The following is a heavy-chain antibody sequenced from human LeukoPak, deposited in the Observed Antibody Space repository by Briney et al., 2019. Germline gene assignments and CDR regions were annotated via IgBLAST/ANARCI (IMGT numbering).Heavy chain of an antibody. J-gene: IGHJ4*02. D-gene: IGHD2-21*02. CDR1: GFTLSDYY. CDR3: AKSRTPYCGGDCYYFDH. CDR2: SSSSGSTI. Sequence: GGSLRLSCAASGFTLSDYYMSWIRQAPGKGLEWVSYSSSSGSTIYYADSVKGRFATSRDNSKNTLYVQMNSLRAEDTAVYYCAKSRTPYCGGDCYYFDHWGQGTLVTVSS. V-gene: IGHV3-11*01.